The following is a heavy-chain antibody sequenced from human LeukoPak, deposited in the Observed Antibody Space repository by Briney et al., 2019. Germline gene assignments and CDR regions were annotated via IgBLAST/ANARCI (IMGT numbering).Heavy chain of an antibody. Sequence: PGGSLRLSCAASGFTVSSNYMSWVRQAPGKGLEWVSVIYSGGSTYYADSVKGRFTISRDNSKNTLYLQMNRLRAEDTAMYYCVKDRVDGSGSQFDYWGQGTLVTVSS. D-gene: IGHD3-10*01. J-gene: IGHJ4*02. CDR1: GFTVSSNY. V-gene: IGHV3-53*01. CDR2: IYSGGST. CDR3: VKDRVDGSGSQFDY.